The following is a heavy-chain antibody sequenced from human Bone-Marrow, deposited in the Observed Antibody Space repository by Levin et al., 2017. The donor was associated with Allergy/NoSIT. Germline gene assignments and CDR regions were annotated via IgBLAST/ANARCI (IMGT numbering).Heavy chain of an antibody. Sequence: GESLKIPCAASGFTFSNYAMNWVRQVPGKGLEWVAVISYDGTNKYYPDFVKGRFTISRDNSKNTLYLQMNSLRAEDTAVYYCARDAAYCSGGNCYSGGYFDHWGQGTLVTVSS. CDR3: ARDAAYCSGGNCYSGGYFDH. J-gene: IGHJ1*01. CDR1: GFTFSNYA. CDR2: ISYDGTNK. V-gene: IGHV3-30-3*01. D-gene: IGHD2-15*01.